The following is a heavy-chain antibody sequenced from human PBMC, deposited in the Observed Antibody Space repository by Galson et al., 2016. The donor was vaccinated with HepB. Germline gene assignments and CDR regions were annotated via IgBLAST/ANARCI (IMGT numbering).Heavy chain of an antibody. Sequence: SLRLSCAASGFTFSNYAMSWVRQAPGKGLEWVPSISGSGDTTYDADAVRGRFTISRDNFRSTLTLQMNSLTAEDTALYYCAQVGGPPGYNYPAPFDNWGRGTPVTVSS. V-gene: IGHV3-23*01. D-gene: IGHD5-24*01. CDR2: ISGSGDTT. J-gene: IGHJ2*01. CDR1: GFTFSNYA. CDR3: AQVGGPPGYNYPAPFDN.